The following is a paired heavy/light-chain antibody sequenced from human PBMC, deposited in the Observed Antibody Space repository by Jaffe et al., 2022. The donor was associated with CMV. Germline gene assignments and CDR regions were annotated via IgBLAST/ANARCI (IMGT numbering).Light chain of an antibody. V-gene: IGLV4-69*01. CDR1: SAHSTYT. Sequence: QLVLTQSPSASASLGASVKLTCTLSSAHSTYTIAWHQQQPEKGPRFLMKSNGDDTHNKGAGIPDRFSGSSSGAERHLTISNLQPEDEADYYCHTWGSGIKGWVFGGGTKVTVL. J-gene: IGLJ3*02. CDR3: HTWGSGIKGWV. CDR2: SNGDDTH.
Heavy chain of an antibody. V-gene: IGHV3-7*03. CDR3: VKGLGSSGSFY. D-gene: IGHD6-13*01. CDR1: GFTLSGYW. J-gene: IGHJ4*02. Sequence: QLVESGGGLVQPGQSLRVSCAASGFTLSGYWMTWVRQAPGKGLEWVANINEDGSEKNYVGSVKGRFTISRDNTKNSLYLQLSSLRAEDTAVYYCVKGLGSSGSFYWGQGTLVTVSS. CDR2: INEDGSEK.